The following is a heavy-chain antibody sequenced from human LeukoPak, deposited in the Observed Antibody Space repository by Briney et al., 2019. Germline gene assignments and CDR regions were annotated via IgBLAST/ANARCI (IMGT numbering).Heavy chain of an antibody. CDR2: ISGSGGST. Sequence: GGSLRLSCAASGFTFSTYGMSWVRQAPGKGLEWVSAISGSGGSTYYADSVKGRFTISRDNSKNTLYLQMNSLRAEDTAVYYCAKFLSGWYFGGDAFDIWGQGTMVTVSS. CDR3: AKFLSGWYFGGDAFDI. D-gene: IGHD6-19*01. CDR1: GFTFSTYG. J-gene: IGHJ3*02. V-gene: IGHV3-23*01.